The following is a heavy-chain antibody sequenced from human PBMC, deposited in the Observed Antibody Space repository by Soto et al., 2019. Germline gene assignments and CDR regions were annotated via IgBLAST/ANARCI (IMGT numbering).Heavy chain of an antibody. V-gene: IGHV1-18*01. J-gene: IGHJ4*02. CDR2: ISAYSGNT. CDR1: GYTFTSYG. Sequence: QVQLVQSGAEVKKPGASVKVSCKASGYTFTSYGISWVRQAPGQGLEWMGWISAYSGNTNYAQKLQGRITKNTDTSTSTAYMDLRSLGYDDTTVYYCARRGTPIDYWGQGTLVTVSS. D-gene: IGHD3-16*01. CDR3: ARRGTPIDY.